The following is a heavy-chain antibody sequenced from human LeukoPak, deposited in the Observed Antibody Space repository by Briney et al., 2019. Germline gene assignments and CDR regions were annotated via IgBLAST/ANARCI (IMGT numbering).Heavy chain of an antibody. J-gene: IGHJ5*02. CDR3: ARVPRASPGIGVGIDP. Sequence: SQTLSLTCTVSGGSISSGDYYWSWIRQPPGKGLEWIVYIYYSGSTYYNPSLKSRVTISVDTSKNQFSLKLSSVTAADTAVYYCARVPRASPGIGVGIDPWGQGTLVTVSS. CDR2: IYYSGST. D-gene: IGHD6-19*01. V-gene: IGHV4-30-4*01. CDR1: GGSISSGDYY.